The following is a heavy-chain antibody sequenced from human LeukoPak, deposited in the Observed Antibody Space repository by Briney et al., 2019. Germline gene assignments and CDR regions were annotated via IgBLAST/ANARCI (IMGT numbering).Heavy chain of an antibody. Sequence: SQTLSLTCSISGDSVSTNTVFWNWIRQSPSRGLEWLGRTYYRSKWYHDYAVSVKSRISINPDTSKNQFSLQLNSVTPDDTAVYYCARDQPESGSIFDYWGQGTLVTVSS. CDR1: GDSVSTNTVF. D-gene: IGHD1-14*01. CDR2: TYYRSKWYH. V-gene: IGHV6-1*01. CDR3: ARDQPESGSIFDY. J-gene: IGHJ4*02.